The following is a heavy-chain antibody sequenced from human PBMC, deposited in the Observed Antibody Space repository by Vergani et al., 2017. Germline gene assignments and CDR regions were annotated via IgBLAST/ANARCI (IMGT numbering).Heavy chain of an antibody. CDR2: LNKNNYYI. J-gene: IGHJ4*02. CDR3: AREMSNEGFDY. V-gene: IGHV3-21*01. Sequence: QLVESGGDLVQPGGSLRLSCAVSGFTVSSHYMSWVRQAPGGGLEWVSSLNKNNYYIYYADSVKGRFTISRDNAKNSLFLQMSSLKVEDTGVYYCAREMSNEGFDYWGQGTRVTVS. CDR1: GFTVSSHY. D-gene: IGHD4-11*01.